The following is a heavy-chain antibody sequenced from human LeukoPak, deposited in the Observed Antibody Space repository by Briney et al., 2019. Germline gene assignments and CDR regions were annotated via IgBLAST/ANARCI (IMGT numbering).Heavy chain of an antibody. J-gene: IGHJ4*02. Sequence: GGSLRLSCAASGFTFSSYAMHWVRQAPGKGLEWVAVISYDGSNKYYADSVKGRFTISRDNAKNSLYLQMNSLRAEDTAVYYCASMSMVRGVISDWGQGTLVTVSS. D-gene: IGHD3-10*01. V-gene: IGHV3-30-3*01. CDR1: GFTFSSYA. CDR3: ASMSMVRGVISD. CDR2: ISYDGSNK.